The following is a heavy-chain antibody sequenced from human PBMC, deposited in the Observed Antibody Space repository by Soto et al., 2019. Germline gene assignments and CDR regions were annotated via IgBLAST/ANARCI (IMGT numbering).Heavy chain of an antibody. CDR3: ASSHSSSWYSDY. CDR2: IDYRGST. Sequence: SETLSITCTVSGGSITSSSHYWGWIRQPPGKGLEWIGNIDYRGSTHYNPSLKSRVTISVDTSKNQFSLKLSSVTAADTAVYYCASSHSSSWYSDYWGQGTLVTVSS. CDR1: GGSITSSSHY. J-gene: IGHJ4*02. D-gene: IGHD6-13*01. V-gene: IGHV4-39*07.